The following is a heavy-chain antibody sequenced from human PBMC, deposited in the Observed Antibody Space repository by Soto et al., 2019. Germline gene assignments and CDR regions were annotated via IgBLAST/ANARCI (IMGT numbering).Heavy chain of an antibody. CDR2: INMDGSST. Sequence: PGGSLRLSCAASGFTFSGDWMHWVRQGAGKGLVWVSRINMDGSSTNYADSVKCRFTISRDNAKNTLYLQMNSLRVDDTAVYYCARGPRGLYHHDYWGQGALVTVSS. D-gene: IGHD2-2*01. V-gene: IGHV3-74*01. CDR3: ARGPRGLYHHDY. J-gene: IGHJ4*02. CDR1: GFTFSGDW.